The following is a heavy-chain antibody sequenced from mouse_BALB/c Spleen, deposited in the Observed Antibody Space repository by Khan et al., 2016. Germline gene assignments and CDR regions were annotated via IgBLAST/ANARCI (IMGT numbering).Heavy chain of an antibody. D-gene: IGHD3-3*01. V-gene: IGHV6-3*03. CDR1: GFTFSSYW. Sequence: EVQLQESGGGLVQPGGSMKLSCVASGFTFSSYWMSWVRQSPEKGLEWGAQIRLKSENYATHYAESVRGTFTISRDDSKRRLYLQMNSLRVEDTGIDYCTGGCGLGAMDYWGQGTSVTVSS. J-gene: IGHJ4*01. CDR3: TGGCGLGAMDY. CDR2: IRLKSENYAT.